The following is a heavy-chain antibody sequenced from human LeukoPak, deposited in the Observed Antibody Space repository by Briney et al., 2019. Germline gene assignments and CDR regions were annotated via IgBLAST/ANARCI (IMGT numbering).Heavy chain of an antibody. CDR3: ARDWVQYDLPRYSDC. CDR2: LYSGGGA. D-gene: IGHD2-8*01. J-gene: IGHJ4*02. Sequence: PGGSLRLSCAASGFTVSSNYMSWVRQAPGKGLEWVSGLYSGGGAYYADSVKGRFDISRDNSKNTLYLQMNSLRAEDTAVYYCARDWVQYDLPRYSDCWGQEALVTVSS. CDR1: GFTVSSNY. V-gene: IGHV3-66*01.